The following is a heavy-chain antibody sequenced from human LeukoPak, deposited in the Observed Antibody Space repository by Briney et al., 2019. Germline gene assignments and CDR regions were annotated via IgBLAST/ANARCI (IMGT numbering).Heavy chain of an antibody. CDR2: IRHDGSYT. V-gene: IGHV3-30*02. J-gene: IGHJ4*02. Sequence: GGSVTLFCAASRFNFSRYGMHWVRQAPGKGPGGVSFIRHDGSYTQYADSVKGRFTVSRDNSKDPVYLQMNSLRTEDTAVYYCAKNRDSSDYPRDFDYWGQGTLVTVSS. D-gene: IGHD6-19*01. CDR3: AKNRDSSDYPRDFDY. CDR1: RFNFSRYG.